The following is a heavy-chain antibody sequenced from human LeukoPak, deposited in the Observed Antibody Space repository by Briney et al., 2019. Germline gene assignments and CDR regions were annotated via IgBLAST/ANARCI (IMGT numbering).Heavy chain of an antibody. CDR3: AIFSRGATEHFDY. CDR2: ISGSTVST. J-gene: IGHJ4*02. CDR1: GFTFSSYA. Sequence: SGGSLRLSCAASGFTFSSYAMSWVRQALGKGLEWVSTISGSTVSTYYADSVKGRFTISRDNSKNTLYLQMNSLRAEDTAVYYCAIFSRGATEHFDYWGQGTLVTVSS. D-gene: IGHD1-26*01. V-gene: IGHV3-23*01.